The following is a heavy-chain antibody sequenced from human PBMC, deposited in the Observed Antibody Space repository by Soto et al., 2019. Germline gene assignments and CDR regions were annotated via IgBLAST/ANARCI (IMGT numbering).Heavy chain of an antibody. CDR2: ISYDGSNK. Sequence: QVQLVESGGGVVQPGRSLRLSCAASGLTFSSYAMHWVRQAPGKGLEWVAAISYDGSNKYYADSVKGGFTISGDKSENRLYLQMNSVRAEDTAVYYCARDCEQQRGTDYFDYWGQGTLVTVSS. CDR1: GLTFSSYA. V-gene: IGHV3-30-3*01. J-gene: IGHJ4*02. D-gene: IGHD6-13*01. CDR3: ARDCEQQRGTDYFDY.